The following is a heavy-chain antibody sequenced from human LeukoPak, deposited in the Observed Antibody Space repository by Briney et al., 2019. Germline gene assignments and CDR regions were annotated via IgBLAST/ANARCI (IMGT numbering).Heavy chain of an antibody. CDR2: INNRGTT. CDR3: ARYRDGDRDISLDI. J-gene: IGHJ4*02. CDR1: GDSISSDY. D-gene: IGHD4-17*01. Sequence: SETLSLTCTVSGDSISSDYWRWIRQPPGKGLEWIGFINNRGTTSYNPSLKSRVTISRDMSKNQFALKLSSVSAADTAVYYCARYRDGDRDISLDIWGQGTLVTVSS. V-gene: IGHV4-59*08.